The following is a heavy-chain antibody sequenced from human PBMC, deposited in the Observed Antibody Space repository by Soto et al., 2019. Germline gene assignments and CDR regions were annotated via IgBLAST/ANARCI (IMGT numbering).Heavy chain of an antibody. J-gene: IGHJ4*02. V-gene: IGHV3-48*02. CDR3: ARDYSDYYDSSGYYNFDY. CDR1: GFTFSSYS. D-gene: IGHD3-22*01. CDR2: ISSSSSTI. Sequence: GGSLRLSCASSGFTFSSYSMNWVLQAPVKGLEWVSYISSSSSTIYYADSVKGRFTISRDNAKNSLYLQMNSLRDEDTAVYYCARDYSDYYDSSGYYNFDYWGQGTLVTVSS.